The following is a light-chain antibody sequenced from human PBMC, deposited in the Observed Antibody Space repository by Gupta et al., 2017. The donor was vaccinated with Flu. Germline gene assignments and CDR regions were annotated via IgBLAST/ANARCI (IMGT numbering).Light chain of an antibody. J-gene: IGLJ3*02. V-gene: IGLV2-11*01. CDR1: SDDVGGHDF. CDR2: DIN. Sequence: QSALTQPRSVSGSPGQSVTISCTGTSDDVGGHDFISWYHQDAGEAPKLILYDINKRPSGVPDRFSGSKSGNTASLTISGLQGEDEGDFYCCAHAGGSIWVFGAGTRVTVV. CDR3: CAHAGGSIWV.